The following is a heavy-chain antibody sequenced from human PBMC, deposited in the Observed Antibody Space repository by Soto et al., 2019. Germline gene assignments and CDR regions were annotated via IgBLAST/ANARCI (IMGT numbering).Heavy chain of an antibody. J-gene: IGHJ6*02. CDR3: ARERYSSPALGYYYGMDV. CDR1: VYTFTGYY. V-gene: IGHV1-2*04. D-gene: IGHD6-13*01. CDR2: INPNSGGT. Sequence: XSVKVSCKASVYTFTGYYMHWVRQAPGQGLEWMGWINPNSGGTNYAQKFQGWVTMTRDTSISTAYMELSRLRSDDTAVYYCARERYSSPALGYYYGMDVWGQGPTVTVSS.